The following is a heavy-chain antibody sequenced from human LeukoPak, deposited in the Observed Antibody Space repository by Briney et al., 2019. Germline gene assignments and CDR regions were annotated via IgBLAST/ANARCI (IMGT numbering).Heavy chain of an antibody. CDR2: ISSSSSYI. D-gene: IGHD2-2*01. Sequence: GGSLRLSCAASGFTFSSYSMNWVRQAPGKGLEWVSSISSSSSYIYYADSVKGRFTISRDNAKNSLYLQMNSLRAEDTAVYYCARDPVPRVYCSSTSCSNNAFDICGEGTMCTVSS. CDR3: ARDPVPRVYCSSTSCSNNAFDI. J-gene: IGHJ3*02. CDR1: GFTFSSYS. V-gene: IGHV3-21*01.